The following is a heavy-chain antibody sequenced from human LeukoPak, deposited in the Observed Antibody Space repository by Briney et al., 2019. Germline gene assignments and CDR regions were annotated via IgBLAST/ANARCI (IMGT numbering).Heavy chain of an antibody. CDR1: GGSISSSSYY. J-gene: IGHJ4*02. V-gene: IGHV4-39*01. CDR2: IYYSANT. Sequence: SETLSLTCTVSGGSISSSSYYWGWIRQPPGKGLEWIGSIYYSANTYYNPSLKSRVTISVDTSKNQFSLKLSSVPAADTAVYYCARLPLADGDYIYLDYWGQGTLVTVSS. CDR3: ARLPLADGDYIYLDY. D-gene: IGHD4-17*01.